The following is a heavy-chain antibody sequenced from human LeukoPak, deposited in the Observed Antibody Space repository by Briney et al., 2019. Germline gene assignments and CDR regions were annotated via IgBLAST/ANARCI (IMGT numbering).Heavy chain of an antibody. D-gene: IGHD2-2*01. CDR1: GFIFPDYW. J-gene: IGHJ4*02. CDR3: AKDSSPYIVVVPAAIRSAVLFD. CDR2: IRGDGRAT. V-gene: IGHV3-74*03. Sequence: GGSMRLSCAASGFIFPDYWMHWVRQAPGKELVWVARIRGDGRATTYADSVKGRFTISRDNSKNTLYLQMNSLRAEDTAVYYCAKDSSPYIVVVPAAIRSAVLFDWGQGTLVTVSS.